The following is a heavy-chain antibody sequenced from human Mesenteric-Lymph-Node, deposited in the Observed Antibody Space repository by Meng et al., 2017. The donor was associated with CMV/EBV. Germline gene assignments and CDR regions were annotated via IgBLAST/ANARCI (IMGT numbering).Heavy chain of an antibody. CDR1: GYTFTDFY. CDR2: INPNSGVS. CDR3: ARDNVNPEGFDP. Sequence: QVQLVQSRAEVGKPGASVMVSCKASGYTFTDFYIHWVRQAPGQGLEWMGRINPNSGVSNSAQNFQGRVTMTRDTSISTAYTELGRLTSDDTAVYYCARDNVNPEGFDPWGQGTLVTVSS. V-gene: IGHV1-2*06. D-gene: IGHD2/OR15-2a*01. J-gene: IGHJ5*02.